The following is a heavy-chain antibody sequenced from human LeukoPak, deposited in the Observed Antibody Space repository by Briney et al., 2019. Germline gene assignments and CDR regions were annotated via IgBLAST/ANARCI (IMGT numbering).Heavy chain of an antibody. V-gene: IGHV3-23*01. CDR2: ISSSGDST. D-gene: IGHD3-10*02. CDR1: GFSFNNYA. CDR3: AELGITMIGGV. Sequence: GGTLRLSCAASGFSFNNYAMSWVRQAPGKGLEWVSSISSSGDSTMYGDSVKGRFTISRDNLRNTLYLQMNSLRAEDTAVYYCAELGITMIGGVWGKGTTVTISS. J-gene: IGHJ6*04.